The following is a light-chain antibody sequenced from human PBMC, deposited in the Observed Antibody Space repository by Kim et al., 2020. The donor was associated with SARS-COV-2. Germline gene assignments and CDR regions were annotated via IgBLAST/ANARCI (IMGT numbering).Light chain of an antibody. CDR1: NIGSKS. CDR2: YDN. CDR3: QVWDSDSDHWL. V-gene: IGLV3-21*04. Sequence: SYELTQTPSVSVAPGETARIPCGGDNIGSKSVQWYQRRPGQAPVAVMYYDNDRPSGIPARFSGSNAGNTATLTINSVDAGDEADYFCQVWDSDSDHWLFGGGTKRTAL. J-gene: IGLJ2*01.